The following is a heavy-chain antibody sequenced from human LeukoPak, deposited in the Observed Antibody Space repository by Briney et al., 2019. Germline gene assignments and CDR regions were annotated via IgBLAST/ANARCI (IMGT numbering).Heavy chain of an antibody. D-gene: IGHD3-10*01. CDR3: AKDGYGRGVIEYYFVY. CDR2: ISGSGGST. CDR1: GFTFSSYA. Sequence: GGSLRLSCAASGFTFSSYAMSWVRQAPGKGLEWVSAISGSGGSTYYADSVKGRFTISRDNSKNTLYLQMNSLRAEDTAVYYCAKDGYGRGVIEYYFVYWGQGTLVTVSS. V-gene: IGHV3-23*01. J-gene: IGHJ4*02.